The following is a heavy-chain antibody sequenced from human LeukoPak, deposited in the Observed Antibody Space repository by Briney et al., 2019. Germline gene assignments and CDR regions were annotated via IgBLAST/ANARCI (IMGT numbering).Heavy chain of an antibody. J-gene: IGHJ6*03. CDR3: ARAVMVRGSTLKKNYYYYYMDV. CDR2: MNPNSGNT. D-gene: IGHD3-10*01. Sequence: GASVKVSCKASGYTFTSYDINWVRQATGQGLEWMGWMNPNSGNTGYAQKFQGRVTMTRNTSISTAYMELSSLRSEDTAVYYCARAVMVRGSTLKKNYYYYYMDVWGKGTTVTVSS. CDR1: GYTFTSYD. V-gene: IGHV1-8*01.